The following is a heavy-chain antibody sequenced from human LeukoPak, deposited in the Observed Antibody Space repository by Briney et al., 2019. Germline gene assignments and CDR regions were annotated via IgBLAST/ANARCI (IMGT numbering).Heavy chain of an antibody. D-gene: IGHD1-1*01. CDR1: GFTVSSNY. Sequence: GGSLRLSCAASGFTVSSNYMSWVRQAPGKGLEWVSGISWNSGSIGYADSVKGRFTISRDNAKNSLYLQMNSLRAEDMALYYCTKGGGGTNYYYMDVWGKGTTVTVSS. CDR3: TKGGGGTNYYYMDV. V-gene: IGHV3-9*03. CDR2: ISWNSGSI. J-gene: IGHJ6*03.